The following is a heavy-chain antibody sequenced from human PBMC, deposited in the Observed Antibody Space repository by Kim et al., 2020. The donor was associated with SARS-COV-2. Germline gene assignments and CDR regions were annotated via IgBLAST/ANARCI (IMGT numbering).Heavy chain of an antibody. J-gene: IGHJ4*02. CDR2: IYSGGNT. CDR3: SRGRQGSGSGD. V-gene: IGHV3-53*01. D-gene: IGHD3-10*01. CDR1: GFTVSSNY. Sequence: GGSLRLSCAASGFTVSSNYMSWVRQAPGKGLEWVSVIYSGGNTYYAESVKGRFTISRDNSKNTLYLQMNTLRADDTAVYYCSRGRQGSGSGDWGQGTLVIVSS.